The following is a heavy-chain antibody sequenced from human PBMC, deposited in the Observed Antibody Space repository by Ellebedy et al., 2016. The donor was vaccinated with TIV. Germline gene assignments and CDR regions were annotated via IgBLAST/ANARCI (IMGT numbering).Heavy chain of an antibody. V-gene: IGHV1-8*01. CDR2: MSPNNGNT. D-gene: IGHD3-22*01. J-gene: IGHJ4*02. CDR1: GYAFTIYD. Sequence: AASVTVSCKASGYAFTIYDLNWVRQATGQGLEWMGWMSPNNGNTGYSQKFQGRVTMTRDTSTSTAYMELSSLISEDTAVYYCARGIEAGVDYWGQGTLVTVSS. CDR3: ARGIEAGVDY.